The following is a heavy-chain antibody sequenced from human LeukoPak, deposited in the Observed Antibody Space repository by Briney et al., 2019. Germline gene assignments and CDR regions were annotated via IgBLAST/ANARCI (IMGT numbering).Heavy chain of an antibody. Sequence: PGGSLRLSCAASGFTFSKYWMSWVRQAPGKGLEWVSSISSSSSYIYYADSVKGRFTISRDNAKNSLYLQMNSLRAEDTAVYYCARVAAAGTFPDYWGQGTLVTVSS. CDR1: GFTFSKYW. J-gene: IGHJ4*02. V-gene: IGHV3-21*01. CDR2: ISSSSSYI. D-gene: IGHD6-13*01. CDR3: ARVAAAGTFPDY.